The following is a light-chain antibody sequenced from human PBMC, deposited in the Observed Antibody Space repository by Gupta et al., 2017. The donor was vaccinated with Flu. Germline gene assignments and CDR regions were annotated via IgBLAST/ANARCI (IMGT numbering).Light chain of an antibody. CDR3: SSYTGSSTL. V-gene: IGLV2-14*01. CDR2: VVN. J-gene: IGLJ2*01. Sequence: QSALTQPASESGSHGQSITVSCTGTNIVIGGYNYVSWYPQHPGKAPKLILFVVNNRPPGVSNRFSGSKSGTTSSLTISGLQAEDEDNYYCSSYTGSSTLFGGGTKLTVL. CDR1: NIVIGGYNY.